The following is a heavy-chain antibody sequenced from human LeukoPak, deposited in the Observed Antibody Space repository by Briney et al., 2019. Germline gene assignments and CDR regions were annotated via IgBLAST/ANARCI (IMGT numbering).Heavy chain of an antibody. CDR3: ARENYYDGSGSPSASAPVDH. Sequence: RVASVKVSCKVSGYTLTELSMHWVRQAPGKGLEWMGGFDPEDGETIYAQKFQGRVTMTRDTSTSTVYMELRSLRSDDTAVYYCARENYYDGSGSPSASAPVDHWGQGTLVTVSS. V-gene: IGHV1-24*01. CDR2: FDPEDGET. D-gene: IGHD3-22*01. J-gene: IGHJ4*02. CDR1: GYTLTELS.